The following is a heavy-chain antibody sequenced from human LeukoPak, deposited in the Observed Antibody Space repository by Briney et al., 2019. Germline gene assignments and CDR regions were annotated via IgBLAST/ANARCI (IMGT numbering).Heavy chain of an antibody. V-gene: IGHV3-23*01. Sequence: GGSLRLSCAASGFTMSWVRQAPGKGLGWVSAISGSDGSTYYADSVKGRFTISRDNSKNTLYLQMNSLRAEDTAVYYCARNRVVRGVQYYFDYWGQGTLVTVSS. CDR3: ARNRVVRGVQYYFDY. CDR1: GFT. CDR2: ISGSDGST. D-gene: IGHD3-10*01. J-gene: IGHJ4*02.